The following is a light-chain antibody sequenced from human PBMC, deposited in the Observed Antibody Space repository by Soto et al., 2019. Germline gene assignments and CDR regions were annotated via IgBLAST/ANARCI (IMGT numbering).Light chain of an antibody. J-gene: IGLJ2*01. CDR2: EVT. CDR3: CSYAGSSTFVV. Sequence: QSVLTQPASVSGSPGQSITISCTGTSSDVGSYNLVSWYQQYPGKAPKLMIYEVTKRPSGVSNRFSGSKSGNTASLTISGLQAEDEADYYCCSYAGSSTFVVFGGGIKLTVL. V-gene: IGLV2-23*02. CDR1: SSDVGSYNL.